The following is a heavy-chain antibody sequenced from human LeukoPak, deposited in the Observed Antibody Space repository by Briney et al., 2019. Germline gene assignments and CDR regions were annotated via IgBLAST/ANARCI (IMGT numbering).Heavy chain of an antibody. V-gene: IGHV1-18*04. CDR1: GYTFTSYG. J-gene: IGHJ4*02. CDR3: ARVYLLTRRRSGSSSWYVYGY. Sequence: ASVEVSCKASGYTFTSYGISWVRQAPGQGLEWMGWISAYNGNTNYAQKLQGRVTMTTDTSTSTAYMELRSLRSDDTAVYYCARVYLLTRRRSGSSSWYVYGYWGQGTLVTVSS. D-gene: IGHD6-13*01. CDR2: ISAYNGNT.